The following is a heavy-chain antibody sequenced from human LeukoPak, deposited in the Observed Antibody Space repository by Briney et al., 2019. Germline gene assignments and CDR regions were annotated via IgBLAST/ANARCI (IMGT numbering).Heavy chain of an antibody. CDR2: MSYNGRND. D-gene: IGHD5/OR15-5a*01. CDR3: TRDAVAYSSVYGAGKYFDD. V-gene: IGHV3-30*14. J-gene: IGHJ4*02. CDR1: GFDFSSYT. Sequence: PGGSLRLSCVGSGFDFSSYTMNWVRQAPGKGLEWLTFMSYNGRNDFYADSVKGRFTVSRDNSKSALYLQMNSLRPEDTAVYYCTRDAVAYSSVYGAGKYFDDWGQGSLVTVSS.